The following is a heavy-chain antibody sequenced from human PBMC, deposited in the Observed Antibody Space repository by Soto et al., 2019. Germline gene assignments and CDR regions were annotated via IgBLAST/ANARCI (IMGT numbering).Heavy chain of an antibody. V-gene: IGHV3-53*01. CDR3: ARFRPGYSSGWHRVYYYGMDV. Sequence: GGSLRLSCAASGFTVSSNYMSWVRQAPGKGLEWVSVIYSGGSTYYADSVKGRFTISRDNSKNTLYLQMNSLRAEDTAVYYCARFRPGYSSGWHRVYYYGMDVWGQGTTVTVSS. CDR2: IYSGGST. CDR1: GFTVSSNY. J-gene: IGHJ6*02. D-gene: IGHD6-19*01.